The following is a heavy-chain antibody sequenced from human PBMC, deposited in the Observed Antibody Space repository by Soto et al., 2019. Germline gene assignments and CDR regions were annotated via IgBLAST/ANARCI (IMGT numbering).Heavy chain of an antibody. CDR3: ARVKLDLGDPTQERYYYYMDV. J-gene: IGHJ6*03. D-gene: IGHD4-17*01. V-gene: IGHV3-11*01. CDR2: VIGSSSTI. Sequence: QVQLVESGGGLVKPGGSLRLSCEASGFTFSDYYMSWIRQAPGRGLEWLSFVIGSSSTIYYADSVKGRFTISRDNAKNSLTLRMNSLRAEDTAVYYCARVKLDLGDPTQERYYYYMDVWGKGTTVTVSS. CDR1: GFTFSDYY.